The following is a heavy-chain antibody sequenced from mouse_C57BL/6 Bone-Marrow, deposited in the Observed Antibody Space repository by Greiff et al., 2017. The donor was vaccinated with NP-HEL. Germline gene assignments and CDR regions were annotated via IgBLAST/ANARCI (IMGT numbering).Heavy chain of an antibody. CDR1: GFTFSSYA. D-gene: IGHD4-1*01. CDR2: ISSGGDYI. Sequence: DVMLVESGEGLVKPGGSLKLSCAASGFTFSSYAMSWVRQTPEKRLEWVAYISSGGDYIYYADTVKGRFTISRDNARNTLYLQMSSLKSEDTAMYYCTRALGREDAMDYWGQGTSVTVSS. J-gene: IGHJ4*01. CDR3: TRALGREDAMDY. V-gene: IGHV5-9-1*02.